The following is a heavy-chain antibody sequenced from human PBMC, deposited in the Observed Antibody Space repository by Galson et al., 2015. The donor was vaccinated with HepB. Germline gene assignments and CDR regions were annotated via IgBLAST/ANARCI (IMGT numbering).Heavy chain of an antibody. CDR2: IDWDDDK. CDR3: ARMTGGDRSSWNWYFDL. D-gene: IGHD6-13*01. J-gene: IGHJ2*01. CDR1: GFSLSTSGMR. Sequence: PALVKPTQTLTLTCTFSGFSLSTSGMRVSWIRQPPGKALEWLARIDWDDDKFYSTSLKTRLTISKDTSKNQVVLTMTNMDPVDTATYYCARMTGGDRSSWNWYFDLWGRGTLVTVSS. V-gene: IGHV2-70*04.